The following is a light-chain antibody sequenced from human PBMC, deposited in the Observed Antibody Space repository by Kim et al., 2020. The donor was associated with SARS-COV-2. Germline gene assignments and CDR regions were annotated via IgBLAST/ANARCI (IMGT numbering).Light chain of an antibody. CDR1: NMGNKN. CDR2: QDS. Sequence: SYELTQPLSVSVSLGQTARITCGGNNMGNKNVHWYQQKPGQAPVLVIYQDSNRPSGIPERFSGSNSGNTATLTISRAQAGDEADYYCQAWDSSTVVFGGG. CDR3: QAWDSSTVV. V-gene: IGLV3-9*01. J-gene: IGLJ2*01.